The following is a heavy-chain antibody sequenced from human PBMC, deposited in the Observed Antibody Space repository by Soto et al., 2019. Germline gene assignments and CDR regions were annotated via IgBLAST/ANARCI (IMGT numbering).Heavy chain of an antibody. CDR1: GGTFSSYA. Sequence: EASVKVSCKASGGTFSSYAISWVRQAPGQGLGWMGGIIPIFGTANYAQKFQGRVTITADESTSTAYMELSSLRSEDTAVYYCARVRFLEWLLFQYYYYGMDVWGQGTTVTVSS. J-gene: IGHJ6*02. V-gene: IGHV1-69*13. CDR2: IIPIFGTA. CDR3: ARVRFLEWLLFQYYYYGMDV. D-gene: IGHD3-3*01.